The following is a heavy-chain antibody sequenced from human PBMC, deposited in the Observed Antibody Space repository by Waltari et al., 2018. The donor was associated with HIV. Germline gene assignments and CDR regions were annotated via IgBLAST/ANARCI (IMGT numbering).Heavy chain of an antibody. CDR2: MYNAGST. D-gene: IGHD5-18*01. CDR3: ERVYSYGYFDY. V-gene: IGHV3-53*01. J-gene: IGHJ4*02. CDR1: GFTVSSSF. Sequence: EVQLVESGGGLIQPGGSLRLSCAASGFTVSSSFISWVRQASGKGLGWVSVMYNAGSTYYAESVRGRFTISRDTSKNTVSLQMKSLRADDTAVYYCERVYSYGYFDYWGQGTLVTVSS.